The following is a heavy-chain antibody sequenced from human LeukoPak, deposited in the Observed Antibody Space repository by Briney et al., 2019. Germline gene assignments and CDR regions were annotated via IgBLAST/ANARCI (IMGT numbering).Heavy chain of an antibody. V-gene: IGHV3-23*01. Sequence: GGSLRLSCAASGFTFSSYAMSWVRQAPGKGLELVSVISNSAGSTFYADSVKGRFTISRDNSKNTLYLQMNSLRAEDTAVYYCAKGGPHVDTNFDYWGQGTLVTVSS. CDR2: ISNSAGST. CDR3: AKGGPHVDTNFDY. CDR1: GFTFSSYA. D-gene: IGHD5-18*01. J-gene: IGHJ4*02.